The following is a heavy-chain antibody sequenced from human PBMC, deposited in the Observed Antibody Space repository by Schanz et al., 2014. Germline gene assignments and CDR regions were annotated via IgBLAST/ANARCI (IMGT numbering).Heavy chain of an antibody. J-gene: IGHJ3*01. Sequence: QVQLVQSEAEVKKPGSSVKVSCKASGGTFSTYPINWLRQAPGQGLEWMGRIIPILGIANYAQKFQGRVTITADRSTSTAYMELSSLRSEDTAVYYCARGYGDSPTDFWGQGTMVTVSS. CDR1: GGTFSTYP. CDR3: ARGYGDSPTDF. D-gene: IGHD4-17*01. V-gene: IGHV1-69*02. CDR2: IIPILGIA.